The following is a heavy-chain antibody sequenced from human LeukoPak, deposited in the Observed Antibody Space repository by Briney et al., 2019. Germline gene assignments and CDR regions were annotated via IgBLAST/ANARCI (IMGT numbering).Heavy chain of an antibody. J-gene: IGHJ4*02. CDR2: ISYDGSNK. CDR1: GFTFSSYS. CDR3: AGGFGFDY. Sequence: PGGSLRLSCAASGFTFSSYSMNWVRQAPGKGLEWVAVISYDGSNKYYADSVKGRFTISRDNAKKTLYLQMNSLRAEDTAVYYCAGGFGFDYWGQGTLVTVSS. V-gene: IGHV3-30*03. D-gene: IGHD5-12*01.